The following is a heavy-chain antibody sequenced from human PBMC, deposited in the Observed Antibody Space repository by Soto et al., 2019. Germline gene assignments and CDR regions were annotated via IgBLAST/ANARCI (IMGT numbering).Heavy chain of an antibody. CDR2: ISGSGGST. J-gene: IGHJ3*02. CDR3: ARQPPQLRYCSSTSCHDAFDI. CDR1: GFTFSSYA. D-gene: IGHD2-2*01. V-gene: IGHV3-23*01. Sequence: GGSLRLSCAASGFTFSSYAMSWVRQAPGEGLEWVSAISGSGGSTYYADSVKGRFTISRDNSKNTLYLQMNSLRAEDTAVYYCARQPPQLRYCSSTSCHDAFDIWGQGTMVTV.